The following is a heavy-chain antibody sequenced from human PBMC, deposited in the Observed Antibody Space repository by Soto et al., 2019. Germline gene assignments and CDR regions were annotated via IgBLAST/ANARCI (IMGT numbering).Heavy chain of an antibody. J-gene: IGHJ4*02. V-gene: IGHV3-23*01. CDR1: GFTFSTYT. CDR3: ANDMRPDRVWDFDY. CDR2: VSQDGTA. Sequence: VQLLESGGGLAQPGGSLRLSCAASGFTFSTYTMAWVRQTPGRGPEWVAGVSQDGTAHYADSVKGRFTISRDNSRDTVYLQLITPRCEDTAVYYCANDMRPDRVWDFDYWGQGTLVIVSS. D-gene: IGHD7-27*01.